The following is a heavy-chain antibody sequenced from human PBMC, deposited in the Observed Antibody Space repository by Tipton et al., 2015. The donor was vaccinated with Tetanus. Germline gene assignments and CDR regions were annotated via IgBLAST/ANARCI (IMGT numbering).Heavy chain of an antibody. V-gene: IGHV4-39*01. J-gene: IGHJ3*02. Sequence: TLSLTCTVSGGSISTTSDYWGRIRQPPGTGLEWIGSLYYTGTTYYNPSLKSRLAISVDTSKNQFSLRLSSVTASDTAVYFCARHSLKLGMWAFDIWGRGTLVTVSS. CDR2: LYYTGTT. CDR1: GGSISTTSDY. D-gene: IGHD7-27*01. CDR3: ARHSLKLGMWAFDI.